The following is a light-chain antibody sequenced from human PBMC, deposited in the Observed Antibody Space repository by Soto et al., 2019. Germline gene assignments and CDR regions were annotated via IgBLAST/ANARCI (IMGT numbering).Light chain of an antibody. CDR2: EVN. Sequence: QSVLTQPPSASGSPGQSVTISCTGTSSDIGGYNSVSWYQQHPGKAPRLMIYEVNKRPSGVPDRFSGSKSGYTASLTISGLQADDEADDYCCSYPGSHTWVFGGGTKLTVL. J-gene: IGLJ3*02. CDR1: SSDIGGYNS. V-gene: IGLV2-8*01. CDR3: CSYPGSHTWV.